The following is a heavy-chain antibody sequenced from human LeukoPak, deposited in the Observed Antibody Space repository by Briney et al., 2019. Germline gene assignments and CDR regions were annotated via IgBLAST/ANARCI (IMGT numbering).Heavy chain of an antibody. CDR2: ISSSGSTI. D-gene: IGHD4-17*01. CDR1: GFTFSDYY. J-gene: IGHJ3*02. CDR3: ASPFYGDHDDAFDI. Sequence: GGSLRLSCAASGFTFSDYYMSWIRQAPGKGLEWVSYISSSGSTIYYADSVKGRFTISRDNAKNTLYLQMNSLRAEDTPVYYCASPFYGDHDDAFDIWGQGTMVTVSS. V-gene: IGHV3-11*01.